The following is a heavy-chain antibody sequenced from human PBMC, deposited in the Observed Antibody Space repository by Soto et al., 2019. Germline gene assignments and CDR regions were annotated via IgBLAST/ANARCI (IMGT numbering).Heavy chain of an antibody. V-gene: IGHV3-30-3*01. D-gene: IGHD3-10*01. Sequence: PGGSLRLSCAASGFSCSRFAIHWVRQAPGKGLEWVAVISKDGSVIYYADSVKGRFTISRDNSKSSLFLQVNSLTSEDTAVYHCARSRSGAVPDSLGFWGQGTLVTVSS. CDR2: ISKDGSVI. CDR3: ARSRSGAVPDSLGF. CDR1: GFSCSRFA. J-gene: IGHJ4*02.